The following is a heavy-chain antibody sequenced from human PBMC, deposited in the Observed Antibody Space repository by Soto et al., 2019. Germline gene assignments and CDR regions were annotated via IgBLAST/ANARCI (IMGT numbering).Heavy chain of an antibody. Sequence: SETLSLTCTVSGGSISSSSYYWGWIRQPPGKGLEWIGSIYYSGSTYYNPSPKSRVTISVDTSKNQFSLKLSSVTAADTAVYYCAVEFQLLISYYGMDVWGQGTTVTVSS. D-gene: IGHD2-2*01. CDR2: IYYSGST. J-gene: IGHJ6*02. CDR1: GGSISSSSYY. CDR3: AVEFQLLISYYGMDV. V-gene: IGHV4-39*07.